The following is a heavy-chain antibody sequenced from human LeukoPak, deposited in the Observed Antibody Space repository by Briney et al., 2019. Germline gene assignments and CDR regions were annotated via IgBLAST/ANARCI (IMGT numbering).Heavy chain of an antibody. CDR2: ISSSGSTI. V-gene: IGHV3-48*03. J-gene: IGHJ4*02. Sequence: GGSLRLSCAASGFTFSSYEMNWVRQAPGKGLEWVSYISSSGSTIYYADSVKGRFTISRDNAKNSLYLQMNSLRAEDTAVYYCARDSGVTAMAGDYWGQGTLVIVSS. D-gene: IGHD5-18*01. CDR3: ARDSGVTAMAGDY. CDR1: GFTFSSYE.